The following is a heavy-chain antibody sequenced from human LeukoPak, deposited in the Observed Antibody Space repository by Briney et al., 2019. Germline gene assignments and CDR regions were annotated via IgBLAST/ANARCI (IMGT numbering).Heavy chain of an antibody. CDR2: ICSSGSTI. J-gene: IGHJ4*02. CDR1: GFTFSDYY. Sequence: PGGSLRLSCAASGFTFSDYYMSWIRPAPGKGLEWVSYICSSGSTIYYADSVKGRITSSRDNGKNSLYLQMNSLRAEDTAVYYCARGDVHFRYWGQGTLVTASS. V-gene: IGHV3-11*01. CDR3: ARGDVHFRY. D-gene: IGHD2/OR15-2a*01.